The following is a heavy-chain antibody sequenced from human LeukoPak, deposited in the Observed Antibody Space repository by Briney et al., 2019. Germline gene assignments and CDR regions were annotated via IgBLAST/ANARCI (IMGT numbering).Heavy chain of an antibody. D-gene: IGHD3-10*01. CDR1: GGSISSYY. CDR3: ARSELLWFGGVNSGFDY. J-gene: IGHJ4*02. CDR2: VYYSGST. V-gene: IGHV4-59*01. Sequence: SETLSLTCTVSGGSISSYYWSWIRQPPGKGLEWIGYVYYSGSTNYNPSPKRRVTISVYTSKNQFSLRLSSVTAADTAVYYCARSELLWFGGVNSGFDYWGQGTLVTVSS.